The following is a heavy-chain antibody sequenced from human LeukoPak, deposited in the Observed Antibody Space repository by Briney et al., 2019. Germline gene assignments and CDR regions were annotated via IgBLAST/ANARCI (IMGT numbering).Heavy chain of an antibody. CDR1: GYSFTSYW. CDR3: ARQGGNCGGDCYTVDY. Sequence: GESLKISCKGSGYSFTSYWIGWVRQMPGKGLEWMGIIYPGDSDTRYSPSFQGQVTISADKYISTAYLQWSSLKASDTAMYYCARQGGNCGGDCYTVDYWGQGTLVTVSS. J-gene: IGHJ4*02. D-gene: IGHD2-21*01. V-gene: IGHV5-51*01. CDR2: IYPGDSDT.